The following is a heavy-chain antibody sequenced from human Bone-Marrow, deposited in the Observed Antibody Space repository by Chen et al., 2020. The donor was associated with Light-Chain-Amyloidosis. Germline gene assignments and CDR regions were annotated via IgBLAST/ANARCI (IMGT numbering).Heavy chain of an antibody. CDR2: ISYDGNNQ. D-gene: IGHD4-17*01. V-gene: IGHV3-30*18. CDR1: GFTLRTYG. J-gene: IGHJ6*02. Sequence: QVQLVESGGGVVQPGKSLRLSCAASGFTLRTYGMHWLRQAPGKGLEWVALISYDGNNQYYSDSVKGRFTISRDNSKNTVYLQMNSLRLEDTALYYCAKDLQTYGDYDYYYYGLDVWGQGTAVTVSS. CDR3: AKDLQTYGDYDYYYYGLDV.